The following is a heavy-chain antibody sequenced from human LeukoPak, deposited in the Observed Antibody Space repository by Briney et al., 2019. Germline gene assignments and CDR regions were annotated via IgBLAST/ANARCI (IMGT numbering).Heavy chain of an antibody. CDR3: AKDDNYIRFLS. CDR1: GFTFSNYG. V-gene: IGHV3-21*01. CDR2: ISIGSNYI. D-gene: IGHD3-16*01. Sequence: GGSLRLSCAASGFTFSNYGMNWVRQTPGKGLEWVSSISIGSNYIYYGDSVKGRFTISRDNAKKSLYLQMNSLRAEDTAVYYCAKDDNYIRFLSWGQGTLVTVSS. J-gene: IGHJ5*02.